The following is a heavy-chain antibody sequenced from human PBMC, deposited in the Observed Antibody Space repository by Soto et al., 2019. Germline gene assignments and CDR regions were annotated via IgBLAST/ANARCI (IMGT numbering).Heavy chain of an antibody. D-gene: IGHD3-10*01. CDR1: GFTFSIYS. V-gene: IGHV3-48*01. Sequence: EVQVVESGGGLVQPGGSLRISCAASGFTFSIYSMNWVRKAPGKGLEWISYISSTSSTIYYADSVKGRFTISRDNAKNSLYLQMNSLRAEDTAVYYCATYYGSGSYFPDHYYYGMDVWGQGTTVTVSS. CDR3: ATYYGSGSYFPDHYYYGMDV. J-gene: IGHJ6*02. CDR2: ISSTSSTI.